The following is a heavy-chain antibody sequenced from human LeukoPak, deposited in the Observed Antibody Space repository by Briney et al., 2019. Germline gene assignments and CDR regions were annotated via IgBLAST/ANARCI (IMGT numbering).Heavy chain of an antibody. Sequence: PGGSLRLSCAASGFTFSSYSMNWVRQAPGKGLEWVSYISSSSSTTYYADSVKGRFTISRDNSKNTLYLQMNSLRAEDTAVYYCAKDNGDYGSYYYGMDVWGQGTTVTVSS. CDR1: GFTFSSYS. V-gene: IGHV3-48*01. CDR2: ISSSSSTT. CDR3: AKDNGDYGSYYYGMDV. J-gene: IGHJ6*02. D-gene: IGHD4-17*01.